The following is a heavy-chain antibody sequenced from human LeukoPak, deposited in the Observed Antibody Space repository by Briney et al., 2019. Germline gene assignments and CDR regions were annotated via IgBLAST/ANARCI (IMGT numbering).Heavy chain of an antibody. D-gene: IGHD4-11*01. Sequence: TSETLSLTCTVSGGSISNINYYWGWIRQPPGKGLEWIGSIYYSGSTYYNPSLKSRVTISVDTSKNQFSLKLSSVTAADTAVYYCARQADDYSNYYFDYWGQGTLVTVSS. CDR3: ARQADDYSNYYFDY. V-gene: IGHV4-39*01. CDR1: GGSISNINYY. CDR2: IYYSGST. J-gene: IGHJ4*02.